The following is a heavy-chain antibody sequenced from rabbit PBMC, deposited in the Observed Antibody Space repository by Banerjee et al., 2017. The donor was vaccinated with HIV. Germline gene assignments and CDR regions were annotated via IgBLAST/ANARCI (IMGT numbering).Heavy chain of an antibody. D-gene: IGHD6-1*01. CDR2: IDAGSSGST. V-gene: IGHV1S40*01. Sequence: QSLEESGGDLVKPGASLTLTCTASGFSFSSSYWICWVRQAPGKGLEWIACIDAGSSGSTYYASWAKGRFTISKTSSTTVTLQMTSLTAADTATYFCARGDYSYGYAGYGLWGQGTLVTVS. J-gene: IGHJ4*01. CDR1: GFSFSSSYW. CDR3: ARGDYSYGYAGYGL.